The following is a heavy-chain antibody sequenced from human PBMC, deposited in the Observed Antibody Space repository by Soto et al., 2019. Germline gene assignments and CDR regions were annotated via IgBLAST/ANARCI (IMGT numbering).Heavy chain of an antibody. J-gene: IGHJ4*02. CDR1: GGSISSYY. CDR2: IYYSGST. D-gene: IGHD5-18*01. CDR3: APVPRGYSYGYLEY. Sequence: TSETLSLTCTVSGGSISSYYWSCIRQPPGNGLEWIGYIYYSGSTNYNPSLKSRVTISVDTSKNQFSLKLSSVTAADTAVYYCAPVPRGYSYGYLEYWGKGTMVTVSS. V-gene: IGHV4-59*01.